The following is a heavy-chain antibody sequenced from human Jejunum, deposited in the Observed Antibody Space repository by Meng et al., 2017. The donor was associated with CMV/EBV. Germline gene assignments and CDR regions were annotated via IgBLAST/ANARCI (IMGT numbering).Heavy chain of an antibody. CDR1: GGSINNYY. J-gene: IGHJ4*02. D-gene: IGHD1-26*01. V-gene: IGHV4-4*07. CDR2: IYTSGST. Sequence: QVQLQESGPVLVKPSETLSLICTVSGGSINNYYWNWIRQSAGKGLEWIGRIYTSGSTNYNPSLQSRVTMSVDTSKNQFSLKLTSVTAADTAVYYCARDLLYVSDNDYWGQGTLVTVSS. CDR3: ARDLLYVSDNDY.